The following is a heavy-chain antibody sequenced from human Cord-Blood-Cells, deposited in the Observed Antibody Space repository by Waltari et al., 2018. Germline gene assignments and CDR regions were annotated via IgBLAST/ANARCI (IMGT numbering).Heavy chain of an antibody. CDR3: ARDPRSYSSSSWYFDL. D-gene: IGHD6-6*01. V-gene: IGHV1-2*06. J-gene: IGHJ2*01. Sequence: QVQLVQSGAEVKKPGASVKVSCKASGYTFTGYYMHWVRQAPGQGLEWMGLINPNSGGTNYTQKFQGRVTMTRDTSISTAYMELSRLRSDDTAVYYCARDPRSYSSSSWYFDLWGRGTLVTVSS. CDR2: INPNSGGT. CDR1: GYTFTGYY.